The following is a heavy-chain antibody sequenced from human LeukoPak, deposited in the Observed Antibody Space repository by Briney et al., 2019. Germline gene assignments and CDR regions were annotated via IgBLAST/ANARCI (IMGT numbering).Heavy chain of an antibody. CDR1: GGSISSYY. CDR3: ARDRRIMITFGGVIVRFDY. CDR2: IYYSGST. V-gene: IGHV4-59*01. Sequence: KASETLSLTCTVSGGSISSYYWGWIRQPPGKGLEWIGYIYYSGSTNYNPSLKSRVTISVDTSKNQFSLKLSSVTAADTAVYYCARDRRIMITFGGVIVRFDYWGQGTLVTVSS. D-gene: IGHD3-16*02. J-gene: IGHJ4*02.